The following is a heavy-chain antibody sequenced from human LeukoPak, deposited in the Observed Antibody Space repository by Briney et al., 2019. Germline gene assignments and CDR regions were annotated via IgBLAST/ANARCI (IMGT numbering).Heavy chain of an antibody. D-gene: IGHD5/OR15-5a*01. CDR1: GGSISSYY. CDR3: ARGGRGVSNQYYYVDV. V-gene: IGHV4-59*01. CDR2: IYYSGVA. J-gene: IGHJ6*03. Sequence: PSETLSLTCTVSGGSISSYYWSWIRQPPGKGPEWIGYIYYSGVANYNPSLKSRVTISVDTSKNQLSLRLSSVTAADTAVYYCARGGRGVSNQYYYVDVWGKGTTATVSS.